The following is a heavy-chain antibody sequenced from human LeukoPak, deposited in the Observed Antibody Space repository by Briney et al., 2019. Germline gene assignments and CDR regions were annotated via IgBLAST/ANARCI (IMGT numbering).Heavy chain of an antibody. D-gene: IGHD3-3*02. CDR1: GYSFTTYW. CDR2: IYPGDSDT. V-gene: IGHV5-51*01. CDR3: ARDEADALYFDD. Sequence: GESLKIPCKGSGYSFTTYWIAWVRQMPGSGLGWMGIIYPGDSDTRSSPSLRGQATISAPQTISAAFLRWRRPPASATAIHCAARDEADALYFDDWGQGTLVTVSS. J-gene: IGHJ4*02.